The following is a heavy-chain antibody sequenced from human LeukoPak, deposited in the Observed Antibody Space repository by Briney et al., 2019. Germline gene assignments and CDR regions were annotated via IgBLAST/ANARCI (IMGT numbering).Heavy chain of an antibody. CDR2: ISASGTIT. V-gene: IGHV3-48*03. D-gene: IGHD2-2*01. CDR3: ARGYCSSTSCQVGYFDY. CDR1: GFTFSSYE. Sequence: GGSPRLSCAASGFTFSSYEMNWVRQAPGKGLEWISYISASGTITHYADSVEGRFTISRDNAKNSLYLQMNSLRAEDTAVYYCARGYCSSTSCQVGYFDYWGQGTLVTVSS. J-gene: IGHJ4*02.